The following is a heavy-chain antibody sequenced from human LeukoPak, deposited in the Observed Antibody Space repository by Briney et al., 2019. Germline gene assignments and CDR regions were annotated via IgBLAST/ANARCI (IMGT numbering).Heavy chain of an antibody. Sequence: ASVKVSRKASGYTFTSYYMHWVRQAPGQGLEWMGTINPSGGSTSYAQKFQGRVTMTRDTSTSTVYMELSSLRSEDTAVYYCARAGISMIVVAHLNVWGQGTMVTVSS. V-gene: IGHV1-46*01. CDR3: ARAGISMIVVAHLNV. D-gene: IGHD3-22*01. CDR2: INPSGGST. J-gene: IGHJ3*01. CDR1: GYTFTSYY.